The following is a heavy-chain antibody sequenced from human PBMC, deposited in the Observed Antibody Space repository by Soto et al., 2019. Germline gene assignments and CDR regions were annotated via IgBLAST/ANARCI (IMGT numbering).Heavy chain of an antibody. V-gene: IGHV3-30*18. CDR3: AKNKGQQLVIAY. CDR2: ISYDGSNK. Sequence: PGGSLRLSCAASGFTFSSYGMHWVRQAPGKGLEWVAVISYDGSNKYYADSVKGRFTISRDNSKNTLYLQMNSLRAEDTAVYYCAKNKGQQLVIAYWGQGT. J-gene: IGHJ4*02. D-gene: IGHD6-13*01. CDR1: GFTFSSYG.